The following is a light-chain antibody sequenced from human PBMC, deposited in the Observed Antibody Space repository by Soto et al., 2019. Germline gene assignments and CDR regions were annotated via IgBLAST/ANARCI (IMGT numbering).Light chain of an antibody. CDR2: AAS. J-gene: IGKJ5*01. Sequence: IVLTQSPGTLSLSPGERATLSCGASQSVSSSYLVWHQQKPGQAPRLLIYAASRRATGIPDRFSGGGSGTDFTLTISRLEPEDFALYYCQQYGVSPISFGQGTRLEIK. V-gene: IGKV3-20*01. CDR3: QQYGVSPIS. CDR1: QSVSSSY.